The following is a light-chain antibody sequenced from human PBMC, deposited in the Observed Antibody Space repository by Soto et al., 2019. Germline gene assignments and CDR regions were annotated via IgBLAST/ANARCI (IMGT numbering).Light chain of an antibody. Sequence: EIVLTQSPGTLSLSPGERATLSCRASQSVSSSYLAWYQQKPGQAPRLLIYGASSRATGIPDRFSGSGSGTDFTLTISRLGPEDFAVYYCQQYGSSQWTFGQGTKVE. CDR2: GAS. V-gene: IGKV3-20*01. CDR3: QQYGSSQWT. J-gene: IGKJ1*01. CDR1: QSVSSSY.